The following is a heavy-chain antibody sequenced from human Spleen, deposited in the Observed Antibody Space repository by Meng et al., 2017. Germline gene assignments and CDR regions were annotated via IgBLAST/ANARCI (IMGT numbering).Heavy chain of an antibody. Sequence: GESLKISCVASGFTFSSYWMTWVRQAPGKGLEWVANIKQDLSETYYVDSVKGRFTISRDNANNLLYLQMNSLRAEDTAVYYCAKDRAYSSSWYYFDYWGQGTLVTVSS. J-gene: IGHJ4*02. CDR2: IKQDLSET. D-gene: IGHD6-13*01. CDR1: GFTFSSYW. CDR3: AKDRAYSSSWYYFDY. V-gene: IGHV3-7*03.